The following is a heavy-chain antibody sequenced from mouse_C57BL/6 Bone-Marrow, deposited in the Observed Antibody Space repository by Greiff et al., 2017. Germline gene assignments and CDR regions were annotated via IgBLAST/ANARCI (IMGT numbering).Heavy chain of an antibody. J-gene: IGHJ2*01. V-gene: IGHV14-2*01. CDR1: GFKIKDYY. CDR2: IDPEDGET. Sequence: VQLQQSGAELVKPGASVKLSCTASGFKIKDYYIHWVKQRTEQGLEWIGRIDPEDGETKYAPKFQDKATITADTYSNPAYLQLSSLTSEDTAVYCCTRSLIYYGTNYWGQGTTLTVSS. CDR3: TRSLIYYGTNY. D-gene: IGHD1-1*01.